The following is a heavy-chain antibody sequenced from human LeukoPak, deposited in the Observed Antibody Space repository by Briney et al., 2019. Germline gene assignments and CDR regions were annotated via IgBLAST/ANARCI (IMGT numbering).Heavy chain of an antibody. CDR1: GYTFTSYD. V-gene: IGHV1-8*01. CDR3: ARSRRVPLYDSSGSARLGGY. J-gene: IGHJ4*02. Sequence: GASVKVSCKASGYTFTSYDINWVRQATGQGLEWMGWMNPNSGNTGYAQKFQGRVTMTRNTSISTAYMELSSLRSEDTAVYYCARSRRVPLYDSSGSARLGGYWGQGTLVTVSS. D-gene: IGHD3-22*01. CDR2: MNPNSGNT.